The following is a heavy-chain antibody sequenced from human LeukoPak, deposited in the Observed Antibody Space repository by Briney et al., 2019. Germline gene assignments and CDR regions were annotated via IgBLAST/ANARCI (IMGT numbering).Heavy chain of an antibody. J-gene: IGHJ4*02. CDR1: GGTFSSYT. Sequence: GASVKVSCKASGGTFSSYTISWVRQAPGQGLEWMGRIIPILGIANYAQKFQGRVTITADKSTSTAYMELSSLRSEDTAVYYCARSDSGYDFWSGYYTSFDYWGQGTLVTVS. CDR2: IIPILGIA. D-gene: IGHD3-3*01. CDR3: ARSDSGYDFWSGYYTSFDY. V-gene: IGHV1-69*02.